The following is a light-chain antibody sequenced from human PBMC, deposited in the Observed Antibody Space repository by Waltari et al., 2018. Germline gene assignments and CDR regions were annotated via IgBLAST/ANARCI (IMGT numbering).Light chain of an antibody. CDR2: NTD. CDR1: SRSVLTRHY. J-gene: IGLJ3*02. CDR3: VLYMNGGIWV. Sequence: HTVVPQEPSLSVSPGGTVTPPCGLTSRSVLTRHYPSWYQQTPGQAPRTLIYNTDTRSSGVPDRFSGSILGSKAALTIAGAQADDESDYYCVLYMNGGIWVFGGGTKLTVL. V-gene: IGLV8-61*01.